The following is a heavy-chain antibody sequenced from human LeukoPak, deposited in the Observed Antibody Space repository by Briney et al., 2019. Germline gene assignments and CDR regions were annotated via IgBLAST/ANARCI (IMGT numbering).Heavy chain of an antibody. J-gene: IGHJ5*02. CDR3: AREEDYGEREPNWFDP. D-gene: IGHD4-17*01. Sequence: GGSLRLSCTASGFTFGEYAMSWGRQAPGKGLEWGGFIRSKTYGGTTEYAASVKGRFTISRDDSKRIAYLQMNSLKTEDTAVYYCAREEDYGEREPNWFDPWGQGTLVTVSS. CDR1: GFTFGEYA. CDR2: IRSKTYGGTT. V-gene: IGHV3-49*04.